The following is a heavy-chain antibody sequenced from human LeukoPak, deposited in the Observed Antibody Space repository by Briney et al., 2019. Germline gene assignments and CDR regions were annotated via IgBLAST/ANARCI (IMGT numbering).Heavy chain of an antibody. D-gene: IGHD6-13*01. J-gene: IGHJ4*02. CDR2: ISGSGGSI. CDR1: GFTFGSYA. Sequence: GGSLRLSCAASGFTFGSYAMSWVRQAPGKGLEWVSSISGSGGSIYYADSVKGRFTFSRDNSKNTLYVQMNSLRAEDTAVYYCARGTAAAPKAPFDYWGQGTLVTVSS. V-gene: IGHV3-23*01. CDR3: ARGTAAAPKAPFDY.